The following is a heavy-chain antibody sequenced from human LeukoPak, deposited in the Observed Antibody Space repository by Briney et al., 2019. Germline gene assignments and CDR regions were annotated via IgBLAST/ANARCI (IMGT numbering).Heavy chain of an antibody. CDR3: ARGVGGSYWSLEH. J-gene: IGHJ4*02. CDR1: GGSISSGSYY. CDR2: IYTSGST. D-gene: IGHD3-10*01. Sequence: SETLSLTCTVSGGSISSGSYYWSWIRQPAGKGLEWIGRIYTSGSTNYNPSLKSRVTISVDTSKNQFSLKVTSVTAADTGVYYCARGVGGSYWSLEHWGQGILVPVSS. V-gene: IGHV4-61*02.